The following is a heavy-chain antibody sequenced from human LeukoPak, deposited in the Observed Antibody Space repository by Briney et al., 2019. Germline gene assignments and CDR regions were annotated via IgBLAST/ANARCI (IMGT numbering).Heavy chain of an antibody. CDR3: AREGGSIDWFDP. CDR2: ISPSGGST. CDR1: GYTFTSNY. J-gene: IGHJ5*02. D-gene: IGHD3-16*01. Sequence: ASVKVSCKAFGYTFTSNYMHWVRQAPGQGPEWMGVISPSGGSTTYAQKFQGRVTMTRNTSISTAYMELSSLRSEDTAVYYCAREGGSIDWFDPWGQGTLVTVSS. V-gene: IGHV1-46*01.